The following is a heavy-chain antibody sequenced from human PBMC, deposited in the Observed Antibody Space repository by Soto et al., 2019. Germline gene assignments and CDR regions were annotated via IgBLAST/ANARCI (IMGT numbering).Heavy chain of an antibody. CDR3: ARDTWIQLWKTFDY. V-gene: IGHV1-18*01. J-gene: IGHJ4*02. CDR1: GYTFTSYG. CDR2: ISAYNGNT. Sequence: GTPVKVSWKASGYTFTSYGISWVRQAPGQGLEWMGWISAYNGNTNYAQKLQGRVTMTTDTSTSTAYMELRSLRSDDTAVYYCARDTWIQLWKTFDYWGQGTLVTVS. D-gene: IGHD5-18*01.